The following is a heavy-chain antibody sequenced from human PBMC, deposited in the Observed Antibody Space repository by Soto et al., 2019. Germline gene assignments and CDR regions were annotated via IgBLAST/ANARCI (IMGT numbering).Heavy chain of an antibody. CDR3: AGGGYCSGGSCSDYYGMDV. Sequence: SETLSLTCTVSGGSISSYYWSWIRQPPGKGLEWIGYIYYSGSTNYNPSLKSRVTISVDTSKNQFSLKLSSVTAADTAVDYCAGGGYCSGGSCSDYYGMDVWGQGTTVTVSS. V-gene: IGHV4-59*01. J-gene: IGHJ6*02. CDR2: IYYSGST. D-gene: IGHD2-15*01. CDR1: GGSISSYY.